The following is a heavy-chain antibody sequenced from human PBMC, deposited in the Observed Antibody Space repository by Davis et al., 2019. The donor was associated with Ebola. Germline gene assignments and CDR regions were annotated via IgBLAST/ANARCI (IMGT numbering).Heavy chain of an antibody. CDR1: GFTFSSYW. D-gene: IGHD1-26*01. J-gene: IGHJ4*02. Sequence: GESLKISCAASGFTFSSYWKHWVRRVPGKGLVWVSVIYSGGNTYYADSVKGRFTISRDNSKNTLYLQMKSMRVEDTAVYYCAREGVGATLDYWGQGTLVTVSS. V-gene: IGHV3-66*01. CDR3: AREGVGATLDY. CDR2: IYSGGNT.